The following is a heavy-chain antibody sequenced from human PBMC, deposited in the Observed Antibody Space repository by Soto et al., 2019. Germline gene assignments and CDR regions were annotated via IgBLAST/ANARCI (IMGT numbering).Heavy chain of an antibody. V-gene: IGHV4-34*12. Sequence: PSETLSLTCAVYGGSFSAYYWSWVRQPPGKGLEWIGEIIHSESTKYNPSLKSRVTISVDTSKNQFSLKLSSVTAADTAVYYCARVGPWVPYYYDSSPYTFENWFDPWGQGTLVTVSS. D-gene: IGHD3-22*01. CDR3: ARVGPWVPYYYDSSPYTFENWFDP. CDR2: IIHSEST. CDR1: GGSFSAYY. J-gene: IGHJ5*02.